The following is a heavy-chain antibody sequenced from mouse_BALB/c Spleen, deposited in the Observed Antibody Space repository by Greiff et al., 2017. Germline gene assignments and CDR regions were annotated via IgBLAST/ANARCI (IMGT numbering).Heavy chain of an antibody. CDR1: GFTFSSYA. Sequence: EVKLVESGGGLVKPGGSLKLSCAASGFTFSSYAMSWVRQSPEKRLEWVAEISSGGSYTYYPDTVTGRFTISRDNAKNTLYLEMSSLRSEDTAMYYCAKGGRNWAFAYWGQGTLVTVSA. CDR3: AKGGRNWAFAY. D-gene: IGHD4-1*01. CDR2: ISSGGSYT. J-gene: IGHJ3*01. V-gene: IGHV5-9-4*01.